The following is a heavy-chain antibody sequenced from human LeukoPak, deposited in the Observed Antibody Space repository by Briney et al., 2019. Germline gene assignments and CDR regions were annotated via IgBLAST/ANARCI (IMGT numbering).Heavy chain of an antibody. V-gene: IGHV1-3*01. CDR2: INAGNGNT. Sequence: ASVKVSCKASGYTFTSYAMHWVRQAPGQRLEWMGWINAGNGNTKYSQKFQGRVTITRDTSASTAYMELSSLRSEDTAVYYCARARAPKSRATYNWFDPWGQGTLVTVSS. CDR1: GYTFTSYA. J-gene: IGHJ5*02. D-gene: IGHD5-12*01. CDR3: ARARAPKSRATYNWFDP.